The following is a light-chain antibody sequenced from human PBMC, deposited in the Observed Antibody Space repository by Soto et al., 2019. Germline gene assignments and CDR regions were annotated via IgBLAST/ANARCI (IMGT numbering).Light chain of an antibody. CDR3: QQYDNWPYT. J-gene: IGKJ2*01. Sequence: EIVMTHSPATLSVSPGERATLSCRASQSVSNNLAWYQQKPGQAPRLLIYGASTRATAIPARFSGSGSGTEFTLTISSLQSEDFAVYFWQQYDNWPYTFGQGTKLESK. CDR1: QSVSNN. V-gene: IGKV3-15*01. CDR2: GAS.